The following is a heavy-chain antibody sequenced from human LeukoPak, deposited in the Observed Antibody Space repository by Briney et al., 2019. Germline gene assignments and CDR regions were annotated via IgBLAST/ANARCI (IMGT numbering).Heavy chain of an antibody. CDR2: MYNSGST. CDR3: ARRDANVDIVPTLFPFGW. CDR1: GGSLSSYD. Sequence: SETLSLTCTVSGGSLSSYDWSWVRQAPGKGLEWIGDMYNSGSTKFNPSLKSRVTISVDMSKNQFPLKLRSVSATDTAVYYCARRDANVDIVPTLFPFGWWGHGTLVTV. J-gene: IGHJ4*01. V-gene: IGHV4-59*01. D-gene: IGHD5-12*01.